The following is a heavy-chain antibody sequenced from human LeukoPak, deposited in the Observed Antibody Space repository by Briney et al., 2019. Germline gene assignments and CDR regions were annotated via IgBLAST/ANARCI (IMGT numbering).Heavy chain of an antibody. D-gene: IGHD1-26*01. CDR2: IFSNDEK. CDR1: GFSLSNTRXG. Sequence: SXXTXVNPTETLTLTCTVSGFSLSNTRXGVSWIRQPPGQALEWLAHIFSNDEKSYNTSLKSRLTISKDTSKSQVVLTMTNMDPVDTATYYCARISSSTFDPWGQGTLVTVSS. V-gene: IGHV2-26*01. CDR3: ARISSSTFDP. J-gene: IGHJ5*02.